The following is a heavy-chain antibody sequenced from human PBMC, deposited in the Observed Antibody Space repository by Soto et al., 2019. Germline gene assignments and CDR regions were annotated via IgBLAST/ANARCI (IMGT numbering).Heavy chain of an antibody. CDR1: GGSISGGVGGLYY. D-gene: IGHD4-17*01. Sequence: QLQLRESGPGLVKPSETLSLTCTVSGGSISGGVGGLYYWSGILQPPGKGLEWIGYIYDSGSTYYNPFLKSRVTISVDTSKNQCSLRLSSVTAADPAVYYCAREVIPLTTDWYFALWGRGTLVTVSS. V-gene: IGHV4-30-4*01. CDR3: AREVIPLTTDWYFAL. J-gene: IGHJ2*01. CDR2: IYDSGST.